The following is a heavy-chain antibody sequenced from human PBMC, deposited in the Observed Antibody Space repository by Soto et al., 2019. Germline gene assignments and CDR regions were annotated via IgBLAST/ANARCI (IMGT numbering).Heavy chain of an antibody. CDR2: ISGSGGST. CDR1: GFTFSSYA. D-gene: IGHD2-15*01. J-gene: IGHJ5*02. V-gene: IGHV3-23*01. CDR3: AKVFPGSDCSGGSCSSGWFDP. Sequence: GGSLRLSCAASGFTFSSYAMSWVRQAPGKGLEWVSAISGSGGSTYYADSVKGRFTISRDNSKNTLYLQMNSLRAEDTAVYYCAKVFPGSDCSGGSCSSGWFDPWGQGTLVTVSS.